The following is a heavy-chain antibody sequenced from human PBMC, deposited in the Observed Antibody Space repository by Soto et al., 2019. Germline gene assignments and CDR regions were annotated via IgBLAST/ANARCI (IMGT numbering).Heavy chain of an antibody. CDR2: TYCRSKWYN. CDR1: GDSVSSNSAA. V-gene: IGHV6-1*01. D-gene: IGHD2-2*02. Sequence: SQTLSLTCAISGDSVSSNSAAWNWIRQSPSRGLEWLGRTYCRSKWYNDYAVSVKSRITINPDTSKNQFSLQLNSVTPEDTAVYYCARDLLGYCSSTSCYISYYYYYMDVRGKGTTVTVSS. CDR3: ARDLLGYCSSTSCYISYYYYYMDV. J-gene: IGHJ6*03.